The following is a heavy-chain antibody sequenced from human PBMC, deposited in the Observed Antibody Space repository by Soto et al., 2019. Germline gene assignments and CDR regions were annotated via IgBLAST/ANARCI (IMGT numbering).Heavy chain of an antibody. D-gene: IGHD3-9*01. V-gene: IGHV1-18*01. CDR3: ARDRRLRYFDWLVNWFDP. Sequence: QVQLVQSGAEVKKPGASVKVSYKASGYTFTSYGISWVRQAPGQGLEWMGWISAYNGNTNYAQKLQGRVTMTTDTSTSTAYMELRSLRSVDTAVYYCARDRRLRYFDWLVNWFDPWGQGTLVTVSS. J-gene: IGHJ5*02. CDR2: ISAYNGNT. CDR1: GYTFTSYG.